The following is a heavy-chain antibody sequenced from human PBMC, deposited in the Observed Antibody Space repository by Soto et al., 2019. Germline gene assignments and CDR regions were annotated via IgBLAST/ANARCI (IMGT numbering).Heavy chain of an antibody. CDR2: TYYRSKWYN. CDR1: GDSVSSNSAA. V-gene: IGHV6-1*01. D-gene: IGHD5-12*01. CDR3: ARALGYSGYAPDAFDI. J-gene: IGHJ3*02. Sequence: PSQTLSLTCAISGDSVSSNSAAWNWIRQSPSRGLEWLGRTYYRSKWYNDYAVSVKSRITINPDTSKNQFSLKLSSVTAADTAVFYCARALGYSGYAPDAFDIWGQGTMVTVSS.